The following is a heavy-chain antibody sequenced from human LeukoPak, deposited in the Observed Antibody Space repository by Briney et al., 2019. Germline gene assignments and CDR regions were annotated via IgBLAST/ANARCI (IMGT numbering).Heavy chain of an antibody. V-gene: IGHV4-59*01. CDR2: IYYSGST. Sequence: SETLSLTCTVSGGSISRYYWSWIRQPPGKGLEWIGYIYYSGSTNYNPSLKSRVTISVDTSKNQFSLKLSSVTAADTAVYYCARGADYWGQGTLVTVSS. CDR3: ARGADY. J-gene: IGHJ4*02. CDR1: GGSISRYY.